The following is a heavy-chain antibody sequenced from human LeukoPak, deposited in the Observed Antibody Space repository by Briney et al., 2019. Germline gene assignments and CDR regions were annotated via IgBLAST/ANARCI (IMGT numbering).Heavy chain of an antibody. CDR3: ARDRYCSSTSCPAWANRAHAFDI. D-gene: IGHD2-2*01. CDR1: GYTFTSYY. J-gene: IGHJ3*02. V-gene: IGHV1-46*01. CDR2: INPSGGST. Sequence: ASVKVSCKASGYTFTSYYMHWVRQAPGQGLEWMGIINPSGGSTSYAQKFQGRVTMTRDTSTSTVYMELSSLRSEDTAVYYCARDRYCSSTSCPAWANRAHAFDIWGQGTMVTVSS.